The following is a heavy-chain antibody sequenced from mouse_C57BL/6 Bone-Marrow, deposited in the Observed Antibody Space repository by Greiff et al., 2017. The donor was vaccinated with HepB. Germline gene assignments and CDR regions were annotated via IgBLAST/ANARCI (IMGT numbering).Heavy chain of an antibody. V-gene: IGHV14-3*01. D-gene: IGHD3-2*02. J-gene: IGHJ2*01. CDR2: IDPANGNT. Sequence: VQLKQSVAELVRPGASVKLSCTASGFNIKNTYMHWVKQRPEQGLEWIGRIDPANGNTKYAPKFQGKATITADTPSNTAYLQLSSLTSEDTAIYYCASPDSSGYLNFDYWGQGTTLTVSS. CDR3: ASPDSSGYLNFDY. CDR1: GFNIKNTY.